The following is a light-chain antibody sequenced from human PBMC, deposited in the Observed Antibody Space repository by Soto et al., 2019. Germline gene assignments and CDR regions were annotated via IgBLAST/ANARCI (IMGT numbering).Light chain of an antibody. CDR2: GAS. V-gene: IGKV3-20*01. CDR1: QSVSSSY. Sequence: ELVLTQSPGTLSLSPGERATLSCRASQSVSSSYLAWYQQKPGQAPRLLIYGASSRATGIPDRFSGSGSGTDFTLTINRLEPEDFAVYYCQQYGSAPYTFGQGTKLELK. J-gene: IGKJ2*01. CDR3: QQYGSAPYT.